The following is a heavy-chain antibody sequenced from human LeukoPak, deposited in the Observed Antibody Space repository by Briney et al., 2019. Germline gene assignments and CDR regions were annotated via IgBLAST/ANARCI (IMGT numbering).Heavy chain of an antibody. J-gene: IGHJ3*02. CDR3: AKRIVGAPYAFDI. D-gene: IGHD1-26*01. CDR2: ISGSGGTT. V-gene: IGHV3-23*01. Sequence: GGSLRLSCPASGFTFSSYAMSWVRQARGKGLDWVSVISGSGGTTYYADAVKGRFTISRDNSKNTLYLQMTSLRAEDTAIFYCAKRIVGAPYAFDIWGQGTMVTVSS. CDR1: GFTFSSYA.